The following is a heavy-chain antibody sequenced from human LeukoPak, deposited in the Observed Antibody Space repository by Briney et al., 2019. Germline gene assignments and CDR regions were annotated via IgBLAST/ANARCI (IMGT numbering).Heavy chain of an antibody. CDR3: AKDPNIVVVPAAIADYYYYYYMDV. J-gene: IGHJ6*03. D-gene: IGHD2-2*01. CDR2: IWYDGSNK. CDR1: GFTFSSYG. V-gene: IGHV3-30*02. Sequence: PGGSLRLSCAASGFTFSSYGMHWVRHAPGKGLVGVAFIWYDGSNKYYADSVKVRFTICRDNSKLTLYLQMNSLRAEDTAVYYCAKDPNIVVVPAAIADYYYYYYMDVWGKGTTVTVSS.